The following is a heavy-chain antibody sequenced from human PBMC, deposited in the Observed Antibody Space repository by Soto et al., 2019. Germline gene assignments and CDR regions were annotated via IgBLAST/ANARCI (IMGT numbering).Heavy chain of an antibody. V-gene: IGHV4-39*01. Sequence: QLQLQESGPGLVKPSETLSLTCTVSGGSINNSSFYWGWVRQTPGKRLEWIGSIYYSGSAYYNPSLKSRLTISVDTSKNQFSLNLSSVTAADTAVYFCARRPLVRGIIPYYFDSWGQGTLVTVSS. J-gene: IGHJ4*02. CDR3: ARRPLVRGIIPYYFDS. D-gene: IGHD3-10*01. CDR2: IYYSGSA. CDR1: GGSINNSSFY.